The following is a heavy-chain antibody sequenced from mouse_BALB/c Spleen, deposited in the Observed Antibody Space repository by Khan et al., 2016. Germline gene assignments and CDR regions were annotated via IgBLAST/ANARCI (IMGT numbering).Heavy chain of an antibody. V-gene: IGHV9-2-1*01. Sequence: QIQLVQSGPELKKPGETVKISCKASGYTFTDYSMHWVKQAPGKGLKWMGWINTETGEPTYADDFKGRFAFSLETSASTAYLQINNLKNEDTATXFCARGGPITTRFAYWGQGTLVTVSA. D-gene: IGHD1-1*01. J-gene: IGHJ3*01. CDR2: INTETGEP. CDR1: GYTFTDYS. CDR3: ARGGPITTRFAY.